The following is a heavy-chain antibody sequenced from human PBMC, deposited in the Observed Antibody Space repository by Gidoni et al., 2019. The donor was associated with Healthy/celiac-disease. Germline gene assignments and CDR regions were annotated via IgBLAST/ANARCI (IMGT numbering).Heavy chain of an antibody. V-gene: IGHV4-34*01. CDR2: INHSGST. CDR3: ARASHGLLPPQRRYCTGGVCPYYFDY. Sequence: QVQLQQWGAGLLKPSETLSLTCAVYGGSFSGYYWRWIRQPPGKGLEWIGEINHSGSTNYNPSLKSRVTISVDTSKNQFSLKLSSVTAADTAVYYCARASHGLLPPQRRYCTGGVCPYYFDYWGQGTLVTVSS. J-gene: IGHJ4*02. D-gene: IGHD2-8*02. CDR1: GGSFSGYY.